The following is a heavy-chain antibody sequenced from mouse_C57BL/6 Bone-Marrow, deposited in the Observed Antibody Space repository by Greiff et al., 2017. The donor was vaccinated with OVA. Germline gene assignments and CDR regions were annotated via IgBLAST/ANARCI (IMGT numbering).Heavy chain of an antibody. CDR2: IDPSDSYT. V-gene: IGHV1-50*01. CDR1: GYTFTSYW. CDR3: AALPDY. J-gene: IGHJ2*01. Sequence: QVQLKQPGAELVKPGASVKLSCKASGYTFTSYWMQWVKQRPGQGLEWIGEIDPSDSYTNYNQKFKGKATLTVDTSSSTAYMQLSSLTSEDSAVYYCAALPDYWGQGTTLTVSS.